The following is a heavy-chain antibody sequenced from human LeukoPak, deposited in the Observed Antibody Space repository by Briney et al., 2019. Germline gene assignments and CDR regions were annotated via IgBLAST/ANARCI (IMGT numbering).Heavy chain of an antibody. CDR3: ARTYCSGGSCHFDY. CDR2: IFYSGTT. D-gene: IGHD2-15*01. V-gene: IGHV4-59*08. CDR1: GGSIRSYY. Sequence: SSETLSLTCTVSGGSIRSYYWSWIRQPPGKGLEWVGYIFYSGTTDYNPSLKSRVTISVDTSKNQFSLKLSSVTAADTAVYYCARTYCSGGSCHFDYWGQGTLVTVSS. J-gene: IGHJ4*02.